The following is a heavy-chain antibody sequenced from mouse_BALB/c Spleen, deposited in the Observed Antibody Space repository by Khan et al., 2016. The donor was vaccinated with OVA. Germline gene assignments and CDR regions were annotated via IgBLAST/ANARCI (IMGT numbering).Heavy chain of an antibody. D-gene: IGHD1-1*01. CDR3: ARLAYYYNSEGFAY. J-gene: IGHJ3*01. CDR1: GFTFSTYG. V-gene: IGHV5-6*01. CDR2: ISSGGSYT. Sequence: EVELVESGGDLVKPGGSLKLSCAASGFTFSTYGMSWVRQTPDKRLEWVATISSGGSYTYYPDNVKGRFTISRDTAKNTLYLQMSSLKSEDTAMYYCARLAYYYNSEGFAYWGQGTLVTGSA.